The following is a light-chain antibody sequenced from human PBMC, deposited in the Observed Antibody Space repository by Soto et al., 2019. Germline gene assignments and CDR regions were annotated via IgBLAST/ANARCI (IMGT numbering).Light chain of an antibody. Sequence: DIQMTQSPSSLSASIGDSVTITCRASQSVSNYLSWYQQRPGKAPKLLMFAASTLGSGVPPRFSGSGSGTDFTLSISSLQPEDFATYYCQQTYDTLSTFGQGTRLEIK. CDR3: QQTYDTLST. CDR1: QSVSNY. CDR2: AAS. V-gene: IGKV1-39*01. J-gene: IGKJ5*01.